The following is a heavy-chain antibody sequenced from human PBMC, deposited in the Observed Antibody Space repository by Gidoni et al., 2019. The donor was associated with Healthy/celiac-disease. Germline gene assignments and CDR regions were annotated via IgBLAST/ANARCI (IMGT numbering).Heavy chain of an antibody. Sequence: QVQLVQPGAEVKKPGSSVKVSCKPSGGTFSSYAISWVRQAPGQGLEWMGEIIPIFGTANYARKFQGRVTITADESTGTAYMELSSLRSEDTAVYYCARCNIERLSGNYYYYYGMDVWGQGTTVTVSS. CDR3: ARCNIERLSGNYYYYYGMDV. D-gene: IGHD3-3*01. J-gene: IGHJ6*02. V-gene: IGHV1-69*01. CDR2: IIPIFGTA. CDR1: GGTFSSYA.